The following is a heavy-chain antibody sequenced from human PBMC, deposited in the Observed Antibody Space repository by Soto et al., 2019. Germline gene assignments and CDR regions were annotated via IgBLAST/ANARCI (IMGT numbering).Heavy chain of an antibody. CDR2: ISGSGGST. D-gene: IGHD5-12*01. J-gene: IGHJ3*02. Sequence: GGSLRLSCAASGFTFSSYAMSWVRQALGKGLEWVSAISGSGGSTYYADSVKGRFTISRDNSKNTLYLQMNSLRAEDTAVYYCAKATPSREYSGYDWGYDAFDIWGQGTMVTVSS. CDR3: AKATPSREYSGYDWGYDAFDI. CDR1: GFTFSSYA. V-gene: IGHV3-23*01.